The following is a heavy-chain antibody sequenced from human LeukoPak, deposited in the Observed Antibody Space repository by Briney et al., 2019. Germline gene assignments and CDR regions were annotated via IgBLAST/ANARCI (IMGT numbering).Heavy chain of an antibody. CDR2: INQDGTEK. CDR3: ARVARYCSGGTCSWFDP. J-gene: IGHJ5*02. V-gene: IGHV3-7*01. CDR1: GFSFSSKW. D-gene: IGHD2-15*01. Sequence: GGSLRLSCAASGFSFSSKWMSWARQAPGKGLEWVANINQDGTEKYYVDSLKGRFTISRDKAKNSLYLQMNSLRADDTAVYYCARVARYCSGGTCSWFDPWGQGTLVTVSS.